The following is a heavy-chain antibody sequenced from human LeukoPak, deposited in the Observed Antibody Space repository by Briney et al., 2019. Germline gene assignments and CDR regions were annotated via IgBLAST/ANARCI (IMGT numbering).Heavy chain of an antibody. J-gene: IGHJ4*02. V-gene: IGHV1-18*01. CDR1: GYAFSIYG. CDR3: ARGGYSYGYMGYFDY. Sequence: ASVKVSCKAAGYAFSIYGVPWVRQAPGQGLEWVAWISAYNGNTNYAQKFQGRVTMTTDTSTSTAYMELRSLRSDDTAVYYCARGGYSYGYMGYFDYWGQGTLVTVSS. CDR2: ISAYNGNT. D-gene: IGHD5-18*01.